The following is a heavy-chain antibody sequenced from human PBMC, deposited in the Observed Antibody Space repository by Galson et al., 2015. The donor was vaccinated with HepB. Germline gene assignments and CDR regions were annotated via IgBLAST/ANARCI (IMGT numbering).Heavy chain of an antibody. CDR3: AKDVNPRLRYFDRIETSSYYGVDV. D-gene: IGHD3-9*01. CDR2: ISWDGART. V-gene: IGHV3-43*01. J-gene: IGHJ6*02. CDR1: GFNFDDFT. Sequence: SLRLSCAASGFNFDDFTMHWVRQAPGKGLAWVSLISWDGARTYGADSMKVRFTISRDYNKNSLFLHMSSLRTGDTALYYCAKDVNPRLRYFDRIETSSYYGVDVWGHGTTVTVSS.